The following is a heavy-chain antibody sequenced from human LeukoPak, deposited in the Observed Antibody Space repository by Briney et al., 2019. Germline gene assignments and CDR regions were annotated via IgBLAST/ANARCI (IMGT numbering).Heavy chain of an antibody. D-gene: IGHD3-16*01. CDR3: ARRIIARGLGQENWFDP. V-gene: IGHV4-59*02. J-gene: IGHJ5*02. Sequence: WETLSLTCTVSGASVTSYYWNWIRQPPGKGLEWIGYILYSGTTNYNPSLNSRVTMSLDTFKNQFSLELSSVTAADTAVYYCARRIIARGLGQENWFDPWGQGILVTVSS. CDR2: ILYSGTT. CDR1: GASVTSYY.